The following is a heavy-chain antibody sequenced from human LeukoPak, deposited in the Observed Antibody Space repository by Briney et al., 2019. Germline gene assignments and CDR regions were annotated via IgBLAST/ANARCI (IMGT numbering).Heavy chain of an antibody. CDR3: ARWVTMIVGHYGMDV. CDR2: INPNSGGT. V-gene: IGHV1-2*02. D-gene: IGHD3-22*01. J-gene: IGHJ6*02. CDR1: GYTFTGYY. Sequence: EASVKVSCKASGYTFTGYYMHWVRQAPGQGLEWMGWINPNSGGTNYAQKFQGRVTMTRDTSISTAYMELSRLRSDDTAVYYCARWVTMIVGHYGMDVWGQGTTVTVSS.